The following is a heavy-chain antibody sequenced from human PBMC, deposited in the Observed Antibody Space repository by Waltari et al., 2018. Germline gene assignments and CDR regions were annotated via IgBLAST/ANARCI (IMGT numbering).Heavy chain of an antibody. V-gene: IGHV3-9*01. J-gene: IGHJ4*02. CDR2: ISWNSGSI. CDR1: GFTFDDYA. Sequence: EVQLVESGGGLVQPGRSLRLSCAASGFTFDDYAMHWVRQAPGKGREWVSGISWNSGSIGYADSVKGRFTISRDNAKNSLYLQMNSLRAEDTALYYCARSSSSWDYWGQGTLVTVSS. D-gene: IGHD1-26*01. CDR3: ARSSSSWDY.